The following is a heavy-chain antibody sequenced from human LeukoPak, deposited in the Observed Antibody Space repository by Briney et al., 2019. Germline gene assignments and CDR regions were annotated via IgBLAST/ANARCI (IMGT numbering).Heavy chain of an antibody. Sequence: PSETLSLTCTVSGGSISSGSYYWSWIRQPPGKGLEWIGYIYYSGSTNYNPSLKSRVTISVDTSNNQVSLRLSSVTAADTAVYYCAKGGTYGGGADYWGQGTLVTVSS. D-gene: IGHD1-26*01. CDR1: GGSISSGSYY. CDR3: AKGGTYGGGADY. V-gene: IGHV4-61*01. CDR2: IYYSGST. J-gene: IGHJ4*02.